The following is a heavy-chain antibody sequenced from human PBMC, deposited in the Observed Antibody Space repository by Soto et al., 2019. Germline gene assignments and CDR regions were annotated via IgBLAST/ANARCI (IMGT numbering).Heavy chain of an antibody. D-gene: IGHD2-21*02. CDR2: IIPIFGTA. J-gene: IGHJ4*02. Sequence: QVQLVQSGAEVKKPGSSVKVSCKASGGTFSSYAISWVRQAPGQGLEWMGGIIPIFGTANYAQKFQGRVTITADESTSTAYMELSSLRSEDTAVYYCGRGGAYCGGDCYPPPGYWGQGTLVTVSS. V-gene: IGHV1-69*01. CDR1: GGTFSSYA. CDR3: GRGGAYCGGDCYPPPGY.